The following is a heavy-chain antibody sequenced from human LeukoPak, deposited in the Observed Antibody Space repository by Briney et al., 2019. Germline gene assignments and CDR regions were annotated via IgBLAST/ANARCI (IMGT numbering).Heavy chain of an antibody. CDR1: GGSISSSNW. CDR3: ARDNSGWNYFDY. D-gene: IGHD6-19*01. J-gene: IGHJ4*02. CDR2: IYHSGST. V-gene: IGHV4-4*02. Sequence: PSETLSLTCAVSGGSISSSNWWSWVRQPPGKGLEWIGEIYHSGSTNYNPSLKSRVTISVDTSKNQFSLKLSSVTAADTAVYYCARDNSGWNYFDYWGQGTLVTVSS.